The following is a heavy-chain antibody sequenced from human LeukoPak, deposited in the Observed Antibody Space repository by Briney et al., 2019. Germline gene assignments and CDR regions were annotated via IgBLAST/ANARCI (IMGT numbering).Heavy chain of an antibody. J-gene: IGHJ4*02. D-gene: IGHD6-19*01. CDR3: AKALAVAGPFDY. CDR1: GFTFDDYA. Sequence: GGSLRLSCAASGFTFDDYAVHWVRQAPGKGLEWVSGISWNSGSIGYADSVKGRFTISRDNAKNSLYLQMNSLRAEDTALYYCAKALAVAGPFDYWGQGTLVTVSS. CDR2: ISWNSGSI. V-gene: IGHV3-9*01.